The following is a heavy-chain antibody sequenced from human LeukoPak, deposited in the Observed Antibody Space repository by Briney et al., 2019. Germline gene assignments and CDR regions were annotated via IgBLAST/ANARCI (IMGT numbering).Heavy chain of an antibody. D-gene: IGHD6-13*01. Sequence: GGSLRLSCRASGFTFSYHGMHWVRQAPGKGLEWVAVIADEGHNQYYSDSVKGRFITSRDNSKRTLYLQMNSLRAEDTAVYYCAKRMGPSIAAADLDYWGQGTLVTVSS. V-gene: IGHV3-30*18. CDR3: AKRMGPSIAAADLDY. J-gene: IGHJ4*02. CDR2: IADEGHNQ. CDR1: GFTFSYHG.